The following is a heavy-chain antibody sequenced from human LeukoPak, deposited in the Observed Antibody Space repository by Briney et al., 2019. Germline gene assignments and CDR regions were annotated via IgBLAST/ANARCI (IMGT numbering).Heavy chain of an antibody. J-gene: IGHJ3*02. Sequence: GASVKVSCKASGYTFTSYDINWVRQATGQGLEWMGWMNPNSGNTGYAQKFQGRVTITTDESTSTAYMELSSLRSEDTAVYYCARDLMGVWNAFDIWGQGTMVTVSS. CDR3: ARDLMGVWNAFDI. CDR1: GYTFTSYD. CDR2: MNPNSGNT. V-gene: IGHV1-8*01. D-gene: IGHD2-8*01.